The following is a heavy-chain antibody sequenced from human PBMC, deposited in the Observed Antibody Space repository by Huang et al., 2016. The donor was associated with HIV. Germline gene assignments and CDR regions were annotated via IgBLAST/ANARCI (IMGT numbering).Heavy chain of an antibody. V-gene: IGHV3-48*02. D-gene: IGHD2-15*01. Sequence: EVQLVESGGGLVQPGGSLRLSCAASGFTFSHYTMNWVRQAPGKGLEWISYLSSSSNSIYLADSVKGRITITRDNAKNSLYLQINSLRDEDTAVYYCAREGLYCSVGNCYVLFAFDIWGRGTTVTVSS. CDR1: GFTFSHYT. J-gene: IGHJ3*02. CDR3: AREGLYCSVGNCYVLFAFDI. CDR2: LSSSSNSI.